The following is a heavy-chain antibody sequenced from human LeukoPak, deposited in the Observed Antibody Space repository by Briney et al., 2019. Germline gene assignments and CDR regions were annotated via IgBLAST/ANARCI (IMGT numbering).Heavy chain of an antibody. CDR2: ISYDGSNK. Sequence: GGSLRLSCAASGFTFSSYAMHWVRQAPSKGLEWVAVISYDGSNKYYADSVKGRFTISRDNSKNTLYLQMSSLRAEDTAVYYCARDWGDIVVVPAAMGAYYFDYWGQGTLVTVSS. J-gene: IGHJ4*02. CDR3: ARDWGDIVVVPAAMGAYYFDY. D-gene: IGHD2-2*01. V-gene: IGHV3-30-3*01. CDR1: GFTFSSYA.